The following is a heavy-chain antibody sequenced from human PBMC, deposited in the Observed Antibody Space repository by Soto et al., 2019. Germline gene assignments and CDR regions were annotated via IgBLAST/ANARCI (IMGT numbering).Heavy chain of an antibody. J-gene: IGHJ6*02. D-gene: IGHD5-12*01. CDR1: GFTFSSYG. V-gene: IGHV3-33*01. CDR3: ARDMGATTGYYYYGMDV. CDR2: IWYDGSNK. Sequence: PGGSLRLSCAASGFTFSSYGMHWVRQAPGKGLEWVAVIWYDGSNKYYADSVKGRFTISRDNSKNTLYLQMNSLRAEDTAVYYCARDMGATTGYYYYGMDVWGQGTTVTSP.